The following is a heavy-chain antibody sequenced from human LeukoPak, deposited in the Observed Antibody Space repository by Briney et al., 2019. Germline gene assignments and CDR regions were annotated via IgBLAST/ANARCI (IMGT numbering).Heavy chain of an antibody. J-gene: IGHJ6*02. CDR1: GYSFTSYW. D-gene: IGHD2-15*01. Sequence: GESLQISCKGSGYSFTSYWIGWVRQLPGKGLEWMGIIYPGNYDTRYSPSFQGQVTISADKSISTAYLQWSSLKASDAAMYYCARSIGYFGGGSCYGYYYGMDVWGQGTTVTVSS. CDR3: ARSIGYFGGGSCYGYYYGMDV. CDR2: IYPGNYDT. V-gene: IGHV5-51*01.